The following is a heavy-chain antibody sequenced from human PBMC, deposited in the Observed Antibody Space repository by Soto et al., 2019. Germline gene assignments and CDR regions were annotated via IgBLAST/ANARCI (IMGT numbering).Heavy chain of an antibody. J-gene: IGHJ6*02. CDR1: GFTFSSYS. D-gene: IGHD3-22*01. CDR3: ARGRVVVVITTPYYYGMDV. CDR2: ISSSSSYI. V-gene: IGHV3-21*01. Sequence: EVQLVESGGGLVKPGGSLRLSCAASGFTFSSYSMNWVRQAPGKGLEWVSSISSSSSYIYYADSVKGRFTISRDNAKNSLYLQMNSLRAEDTAVYYCARGRVVVVITTPYYYGMDVWGQGTTVTVSS.